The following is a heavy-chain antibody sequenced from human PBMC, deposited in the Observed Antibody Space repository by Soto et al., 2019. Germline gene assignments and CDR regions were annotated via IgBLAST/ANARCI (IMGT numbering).Heavy chain of an antibody. Sequence: QVQLVQSGAEVKKPGSSVKVSCKASGGTFSSYAISWVRQAPGQGLEWMGGIIPIFGTANYAQKFQGRVTITADESTSTAYMELSSLRSVDTAVYYCARGGLGLYSSGWYRLGWFDPRGQGTLVTVSS. D-gene: IGHD6-19*01. CDR2: IIPIFGTA. CDR3: ARGGLGLYSSGWYRLGWFDP. CDR1: GGTFSSYA. V-gene: IGHV1-69*01. J-gene: IGHJ5*02.